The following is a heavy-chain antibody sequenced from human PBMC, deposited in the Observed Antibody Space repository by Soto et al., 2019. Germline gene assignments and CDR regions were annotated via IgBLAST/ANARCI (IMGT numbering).Heavy chain of an antibody. CDR3: AREASGWDYYYYGMDV. CDR2: IIPIFGTA. CDR1: GGTSSSYA. V-gene: IGHV1-69*06. J-gene: IGHJ6*02. Sequence: QVQLVQSGAEVKKPGSSVKVSCKASGGTSSSYAISWVRQAPGQGLEWMGGIIPIFGTANYAQKFQGRVTITADKSTSTAYMELSSLRSEDTAVYYCAREASGWDYYYYGMDVWGQGTTVTVSS. D-gene: IGHD6-19*01.